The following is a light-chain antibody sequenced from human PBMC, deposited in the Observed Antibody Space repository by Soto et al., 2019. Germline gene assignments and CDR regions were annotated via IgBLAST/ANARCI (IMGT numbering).Light chain of an antibody. CDR2: DAS. CDR3: QQYDNLPLT. J-gene: IGKJ4*01. Sequence: DIQMTQSPSSLSASVGDRVTITCQASQDISNYLNWYQQKPGKAPKLLIYDASNLETGVPSRFIGSGSGTYFTFTISSLQPEDIATDYWQQYDNLPLTFGGGTKVEIK. V-gene: IGKV1-33*01. CDR1: QDISNY.